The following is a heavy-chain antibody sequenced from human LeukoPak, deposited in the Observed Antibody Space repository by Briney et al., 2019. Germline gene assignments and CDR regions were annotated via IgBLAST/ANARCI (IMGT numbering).Heavy chain of an antibody. Sequence: ASVTVSCKASGYSFTNYAMNWVRQAPGQGLEWLGWINTNTGNPTYAQGFTGRFVFSLDTSVSTAYLQISSLKAEDTAVYYCARDLPSNYDTLDYFDYWGQGTLVTVSS. CDR3: ARDLPSNYDTLDYFDY. D-gene: IGHD3-22*01. V-gene: IGHV7-4-1*02. CDR2: INTNTGNP. J-gene: IGHJ4*02. CDR1: GYSFTNYA.